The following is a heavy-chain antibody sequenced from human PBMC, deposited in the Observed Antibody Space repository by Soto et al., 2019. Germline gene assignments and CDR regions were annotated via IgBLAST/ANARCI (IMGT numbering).Heavy chain of an antibody. J-gene: IGHJ5*01. CDR2: ISAYNGNT. CDR1: GYTFTSYG. CDR3: ALLHSSSFGGNLFDS. Sequence: ASVKVSCKASGYTFTSYGISWVRQAPGQGLEWMGWISAYNGNTNYAQKLQGRVTMTTDTSTSTAYMELRSLRSDDTAVYYCALLHSSSFGGNLFDSWGQGSLVTGSS. D-gene: IGHD6-13*01. V-gene: IGHV1-18*01.